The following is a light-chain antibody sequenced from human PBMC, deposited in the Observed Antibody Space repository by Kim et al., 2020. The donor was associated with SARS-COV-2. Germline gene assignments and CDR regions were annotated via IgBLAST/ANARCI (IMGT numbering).Light chain of an antibody. V-gene: IGLV3-1*01. CDR3: QAWESSTYV. Sequence: SVSPGQTASITCSGDKLGDKYACWYQQKPGQSPVLVIYQDSKRPSGIPERFSGSNSGNTATLTISGTQAMDEADYYCQAWESSTYVFGTGTKVTVL. CDR1: KLGDKY. CDR2: QDS. J-gene: IGLJ1*01.